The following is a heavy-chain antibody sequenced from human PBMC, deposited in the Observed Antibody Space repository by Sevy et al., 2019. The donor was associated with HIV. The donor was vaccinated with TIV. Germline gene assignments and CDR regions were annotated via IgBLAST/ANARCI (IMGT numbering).Heavy chain of an antibody. J-gene: IGHJ4*02. CDR1: GFSVSRNH. D-gene: IGHD6-19*01. CDR3: ARRLSSAWYFDF. CDR2: IYGDGTT. Sequence: GGSLRLSCAASGFSVSRNHINWVRQAPGKGQEWISVIYGDGTTQYADSVKGRFTISRDTSNNTVYLQVSSLRADDTAVYYCARRLSSAWYFDFWGQGTLVTVSS. V-gene: IGHV3-53*01.